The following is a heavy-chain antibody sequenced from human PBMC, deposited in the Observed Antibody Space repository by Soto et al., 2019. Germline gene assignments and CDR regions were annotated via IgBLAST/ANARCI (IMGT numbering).Heavy chain of an antibody. CDR2: ISYDGSNK. CDR3: AKVRIAAAGTPPLDY. V-gene: IGHV3-30*18. CDR1: GFSFSSYG. J-gene: IGHJ4*02. Sequence: PGGSLRLSCAASGFSFSSYGMHWVRQAPGKGLEWVAVISYDGSNKYYADSVKGRFTISRDNSKNTLYLQMNSLTAEDTAVYYCAKVRIAAAGTPPLDYWGKGTLVTLSS. D-gene: IGHD6-13*01.